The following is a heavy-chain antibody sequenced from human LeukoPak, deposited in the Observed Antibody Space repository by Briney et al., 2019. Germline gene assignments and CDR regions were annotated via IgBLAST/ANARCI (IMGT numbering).Heavy chain of an antibody. D-gene: IGHD3-10*01. CDR3: ARDGFGGPRNDAFDI. V-gene: IGHV4-59*01. J-gene: IGHJ3*02. Sequence: PSETLSLTCAVSGGSISTYYWSWIRQPPGKGLEYIGYIYDSGSTNYNPSLKSRVTISVDTSKNQFSLKLSSVTAADTAVYYCARDGFGGPRNDAFDIWGQGTMVTVSS. CDR1: GGSISTYY. CDR2: IYDSGST.